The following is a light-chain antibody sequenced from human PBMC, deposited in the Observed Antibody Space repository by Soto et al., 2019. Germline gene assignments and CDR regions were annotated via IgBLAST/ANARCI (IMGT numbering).Light chain of an antibody. CDR1: SNDISGYSY. V-gene: IGLV2-14*01. J-gene: IGLJ2*01. CDR3: SSYTSSSTLDVV. CDR2: DVS. Sequence: QSVLTQPASVSGSPGQSINISCAGTSNDISGYSYVSWYQQHPGKAPKLIIYDVSDRPSGVSNRFSGSKSGNTASLTISGLQAEDEADFYCSSYTSSSTLDVVFGGGTKLTVL.